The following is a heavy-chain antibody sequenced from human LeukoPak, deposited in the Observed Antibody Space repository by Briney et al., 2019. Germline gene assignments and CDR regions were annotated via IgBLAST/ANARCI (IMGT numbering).Heavy chain of an antibody. D-gene: IGHD6-19*01. J-gene: IGHJ4*02. CDR3: ARGGVSSGWYGSYFDY. V-gene: IGHV1-69*04. CDR2: IIPILGIA. CDR1: GGTFSSYA. Sequence: GASVKVSCKASGGTFSSYAISWVRQAPGQGLEWMGRIIPILGIANYAQKFQGRVTMTTDTSTSTAYMELRSLRSDDTAVYYCARGGVSSGWYGSYFDYWGQGTLVTVSS.